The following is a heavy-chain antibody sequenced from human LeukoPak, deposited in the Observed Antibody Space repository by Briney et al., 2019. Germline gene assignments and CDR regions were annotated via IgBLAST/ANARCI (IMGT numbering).Heavy chain of an antibody. Sequence: PSETLSLTCTVSGASISSYYWSWIRQPAGKGLEWIGRIYTSGGTSYNPSLQSRVTISVDTSKIHFSLRLSSVTAADTAVYYCARRGGGHAFDIWGQGTMVTVSS. V-gene: IGHV4-4*07. D-gene: IGHD3-16*01. J-gene: IGHJ3*02. CDR1: GASISSYY. CDR3: ARRGGGHAFDI. CDR2: IYTSGGT.